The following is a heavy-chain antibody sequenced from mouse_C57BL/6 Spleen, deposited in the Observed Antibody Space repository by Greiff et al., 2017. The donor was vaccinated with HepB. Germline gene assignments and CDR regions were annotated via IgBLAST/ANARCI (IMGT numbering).Heavy chain of an antibody. D-gene: IGHD2-4*01. CDR1: GYTFTDYY. J-gene: IGHJ3*01. Sequence: EVQLQQSGPELVKPGASVKISCKASGYTFTDYYMNWVKQSHGKSLEWIGDINPNNGGTSYNQKFKGKATLTVDKSSSTAYMELRSLTSEDSAVYYCARGDDYDAGWFAYWGQGTLVTVSA. CDR2: INPNNGGT. CDR3: ARGDDYDAGWFAY. V-gene: IGHV1-26*01.